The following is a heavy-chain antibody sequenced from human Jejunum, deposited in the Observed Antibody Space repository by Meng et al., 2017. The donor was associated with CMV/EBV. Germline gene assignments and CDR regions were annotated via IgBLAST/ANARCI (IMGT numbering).Heavy chain of an antibody. V-gene: IGHV4-39*07. Sequence: LHAQDWGPVLLKTSETPSLPCSVSGASISSIDYYWGWIRQSPGKGLEWIGTIYYSGSTYTNPSLNSAVTISVDTSKNQFSLKLSFVTAADTAVYYCASGIKTGIVDLWGQGTLVTVSS. D-gene: IGHD7-27*01. CDR1: GASISSIDYY. CDR3: ASGIKTGIVDL. J-gene: IGHJ5*02. CDR2: IYYSGST.